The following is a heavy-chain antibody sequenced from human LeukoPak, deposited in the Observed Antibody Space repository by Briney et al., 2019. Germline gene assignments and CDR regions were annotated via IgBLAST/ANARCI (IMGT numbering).Heavy chain of an antibody. Sequence: AGGSLRLSCAASGFTFSSYSMNWVRQAPGKGLEWVSSISSSSSYIYYADSVKGRFTISRDNAKNSLYLQMNSLRAEDTAVYYCASGGGVTAIPEDAFDIWGQGTMVTVSS. D-gene: IGHD2-21*02. CDR1: GFTFSSYS. CDR2: ISSSSSYI. CDR3: ASGGGVTAIPEDAFDI. V-gene: IGHV3-21*01. J-gene: IGHJ3*02.